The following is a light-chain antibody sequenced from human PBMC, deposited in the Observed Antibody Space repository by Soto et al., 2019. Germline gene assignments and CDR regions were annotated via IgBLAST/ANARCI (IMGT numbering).Light chain of an antibody. Sequence: EIVLTQSPGTLSLSPGERATLSCRASQSISNYYLAWYQQKPGQAPRLLIYDASSRATGIPDRFSGSGSGTSFTLTISRLEPEDFAMYDCHHYGSSPLTFGGGTKVEIK. J-gene: IGKJ4*01. CDR3: HHYGSSPLT. CDR2: DAS. CDR1: QSISNYY. V-gene: IGKV3-20*01.